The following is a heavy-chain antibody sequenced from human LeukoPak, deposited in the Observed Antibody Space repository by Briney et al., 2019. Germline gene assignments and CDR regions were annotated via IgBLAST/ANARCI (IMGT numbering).Heavy chain of an antibody. D-gene: IGHD3-10*01. J-gene: IGHJ2*01. V-gene: IGHV1-2*02. CDR2: INSNTGGT. CDR3: ARGGGSMAVTYGLWHFDL. Sequence: ASVKVSCKASGYTFTDHYMHWVRQAPGQGLEWMGWINSNTGGTNYAQKFQGRVTMTRDTSISTAYMELSRLRSDDTAVYYCARGGGSMAVTYGLWHFDLWGRGTLVTVSS. CDR1: GYTFTDHY.